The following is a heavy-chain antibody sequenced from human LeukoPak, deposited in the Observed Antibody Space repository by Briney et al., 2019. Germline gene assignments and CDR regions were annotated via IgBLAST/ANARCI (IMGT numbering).Heavy chain of an antibody. V-gene: IGHV1-2*02. J-gene: IGHJ4*02. D-gene: IGHD6-19*01. CDR3: ARDLFFSIAVAGNY. Sequence: GASVKVSCKASGYTFTGYYMHWVRQAPGQGLEWMGWINPNSGGTNYAQKFQGRVTMTRDTSISTAYMELSRLRSDDTAVYYCARDLFFSIAVAGNYWGQGTLVTVSS. CDR1: GYTFTGYY. CDR2: INPNSGGT.